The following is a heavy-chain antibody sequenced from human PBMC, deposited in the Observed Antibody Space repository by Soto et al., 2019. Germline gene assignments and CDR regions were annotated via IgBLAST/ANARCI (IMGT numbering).Heavy chain of an antibody. V-gene: IGHV4-59*12. Sequence: PSETLSLTCTVSGGSISSYYWSWIRQPPGKGLGWIGYIFYSGSTNYNPSLKSRVTISVDTSTNQFSLKLSSVTAADTAVYYCARAHCSGGSCYSVQHWFDPWGQGTLVTVSS. CDR2: IFYSGST. CDR3: ARAHCSGGSCYSVQHWFDP. CDR1: GGSISSYY. J-gene: IGHJ5*02. D-gene: IGHD2-15*01.